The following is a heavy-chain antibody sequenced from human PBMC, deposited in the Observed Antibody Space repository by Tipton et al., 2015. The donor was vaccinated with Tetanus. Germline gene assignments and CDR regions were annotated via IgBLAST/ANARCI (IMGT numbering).Heavy chain of an antibody. J-gene: IGHJ4*02. CDR3: AREDGGPTLDYFDS. CDR2: ITFDGNTK. Sequence: SLRLSCAASGSTFTRYAMHWVRQAPGKGLQWVAVITFDGNTKYYTDSVKGRFTLSRDNSKNMLYLQMNSLKIEDTAVYYCAREDGGPTLDYFDSWGQGTLVTVSS. CDR1: GSTFTRYA. V-gene: IGHV3-30-3*01. D-gene: IGHD3-16*01.